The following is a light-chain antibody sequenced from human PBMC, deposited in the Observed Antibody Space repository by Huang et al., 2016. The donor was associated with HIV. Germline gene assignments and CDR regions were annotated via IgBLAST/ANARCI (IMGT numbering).Light chain of an antibody. J-gene: IGKJ1*01. CDR2: AAS. V-gene: IGKV1-39*01. Sequence: DIQMTQSPSSLSASVGDRVTITCRASQTINNYLNWYHQKPGKAPKLLIYAASRLQSGVPSRFSGSGSGTEFTLTISSLQLEDFATYYGQQTYSAVTFGQGTKVEIK. CDR3: QQTYSAVT. CDR1: QTINNY.